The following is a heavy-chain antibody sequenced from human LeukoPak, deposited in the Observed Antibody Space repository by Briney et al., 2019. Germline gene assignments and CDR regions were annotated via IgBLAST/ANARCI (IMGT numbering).Heavy chain of an antibody. CDR2: MNPNSGNT. CDR1: GYTFTSYD. J-gene: IGHJ6*03. Sequence: ASVKVSCKASGYTFTSYDINWVRQATGQGLEWMGWMNPNSGNTGYVQKFQGRVTMTRNTSISTAYMELSSLRSEDTAVYYCARGTLGWRYYYYYYMDVWGKGTTVTISS. D-gene: IGHD6-19*01. V-gene: IGHV1-8*01. CDR3: ARGTLGWRYYYYYYMDV.